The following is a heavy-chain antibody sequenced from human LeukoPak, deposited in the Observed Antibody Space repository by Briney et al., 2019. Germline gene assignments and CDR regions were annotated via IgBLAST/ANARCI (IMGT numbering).Heavy chain of an antibody. CDR1: GDSISSGGHY. CDR3: ARGREGNYYDY. D-gene: IGHD3-10*01. Sequence: SQTLSLTCTVSGDSISSGGHYWSWLRQHPGKGLEWIGYIYYSGSTYYNPSLKSRVIISVGTSKNQFSLKLSSVTAADTAVYYCARGREGNYYDYWGQGTLVTVSS. J-gene: IGHJ4*02. CDR2: IYYSGST. V-gene: IGHV4-31*03.